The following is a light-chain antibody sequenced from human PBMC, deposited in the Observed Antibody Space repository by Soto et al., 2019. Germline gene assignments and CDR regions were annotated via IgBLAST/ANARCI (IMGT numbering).Light chain of an antibody. J-gene: IGKJ5*01. CDR2: GAS. CDR3: QQRNIWPPVT. CDR1: QSVSSN. V-gene: IGKV3D-15*01. Sequence: EIVMTQSPATLSVSPGERATLSCRAGQSVSSNLACYQQKPGQAPRLLIYGASTRATGIPARFSGSGSGTEFTLTINSLQSEDFAVYYCQQRNIWPPVTFGQGKRLEIK.